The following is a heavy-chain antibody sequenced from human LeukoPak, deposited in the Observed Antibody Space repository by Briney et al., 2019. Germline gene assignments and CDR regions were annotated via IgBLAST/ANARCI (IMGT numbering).Heavy chain of an antibody. V-gene: IGHV4-39*01. Sequence: SETLSLTCTVSGGSISSSSYYWGWIRQPPGKGLEWIGTIYYSGSTYYNPSLKSRVTISVDTSKKQFSLKLSSVTAADTAVYYCARRGVGPTRLYYFDYWGQGTLVTVSS. J-gene: IGHJ4*02. CDR2: IYYSGST. CDR1: GGSISSSSYY. CDR3: ARRGVGPTRLYYFDY. D-gene: IGHD1-26*01.